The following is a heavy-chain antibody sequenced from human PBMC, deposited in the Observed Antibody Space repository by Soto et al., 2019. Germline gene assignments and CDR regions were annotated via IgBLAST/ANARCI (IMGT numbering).Heavy chain of an antibody. CDR2: INPSGGST. J-gene: IGHJ4*02. Sequence: QVQLVQSGAEVKKPGASVKVSCKASGYPFTTYYMHCVRQAPGQGLERWGIINPSGGSTTYAQKFQGRVIMTRSTSTSTPYMELTSLISEDTAVYYCGRDTIYYNTTDYAFDYWGQGTLVTVSS. V-gene: IGHV1-46*03. CDR1: GYPFTTYY. D-gene: IGHD3-22*01. CDR3: GRDTIYYNTTDYAFDY.